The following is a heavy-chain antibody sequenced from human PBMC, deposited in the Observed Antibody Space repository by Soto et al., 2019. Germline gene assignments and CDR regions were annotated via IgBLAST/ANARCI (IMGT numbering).Heavy chain of an antibody. D-gene: IGHD6-13*01. CDR2: IYYSGST. V-gene: IGHV4-39*01. CDR1: GGSISSSSYY. CDR3: ARDSSSWYMYYYGMDV. Sequence: SETLSLTCTVSGGSISSSSYYWGWIRQPPGKGLEWIGSIYYSGSTYYNPSLKSRVTISVDTSKNQFSLKLSSVTAADTAVYYCARDSSSWYMYYYGMDVWGQGTTVTVSS. J-gene: IGHJ6*02.